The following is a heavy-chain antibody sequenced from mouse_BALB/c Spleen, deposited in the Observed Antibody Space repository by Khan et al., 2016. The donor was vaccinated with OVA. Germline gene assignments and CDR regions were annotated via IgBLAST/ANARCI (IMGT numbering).Heavy chain of an antibody. CDR2: INPSNGYT. CDR1: AYTFTSYT. V-gene: IGHV1-4*01. D-gene: IGHD2-14*01. CDR3: VGDGAYHRNDGWFAY. Sequence: VELVESGAELARPGASVKMSRQASAYTFTSYTIHWIKERPGQGLEWIGNINPSNGYTNHNQKSKDKATLTTDKSSTTAYLQLSSLTSDDSAVYNSVGDGAYHRNDGWFAYWGQGTLVTVSA. J-gene: IGHJ3*01.